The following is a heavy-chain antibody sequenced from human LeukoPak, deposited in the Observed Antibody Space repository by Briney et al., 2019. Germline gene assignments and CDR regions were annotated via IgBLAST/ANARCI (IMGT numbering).Heavy chain of an antibody. J-gene: IGHJ4*02. Sequence: GGSLRLSCAPSGFTFSSYAMSWVRQAPGKGREWVSGISGGGGSTYSAHSVKGRLTISRDNSKNTLYLQMNSLRAEDTAVYYCARGGDSGWSHFDYWGQGTLVTVSS. CDR3: ARGGDSGWSHFDY. V-gene: IGHV3-23*01. D-gene: IGHD6-19*01. CDR1: GFTFSSYA. CDR2: ISGGGGST.